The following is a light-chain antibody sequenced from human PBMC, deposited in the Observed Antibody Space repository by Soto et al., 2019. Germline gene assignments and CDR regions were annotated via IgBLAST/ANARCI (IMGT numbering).Light chain of an antibody. Sequence: IQMTQSPSSLSASVGDRFTITCRASQSISSLLAWYQQKPGKAPKLLIYDASSLESGFPSRFSGSGSGTEFTLTISSLQPDDFATYYCQQYNSYSMYTFGQGTRLEIK. CDR1: QSISSL. J-gene: IGKJ5*01. V-gene: IGKV1-5*01. CDR2: DAS. CDR3: QQYNSYSMYT.